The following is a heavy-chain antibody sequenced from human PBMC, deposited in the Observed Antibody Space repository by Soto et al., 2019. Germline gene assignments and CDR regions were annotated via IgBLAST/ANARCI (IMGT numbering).Heavy chain of an antibody. Sequence: PVGSLRLSCAASGFTFSSYAMSWVRQAPGKGLEWVSAISGSGGSTYYADSVKGRFTISRDNSKNTLYLQMNSLRAEDTAVYYCAKPRWYCSSTSCSDAFDIWGQGTMVTVSS. CDR2: ISGSGGST. CDR1: GFTFSSYA. CDR3: AKPRWYCSSTSCSDAFDI. V-gene: IGHV3-23*01. J-gene: IGHJ3*02. D-gene: IGHD2-2*01.